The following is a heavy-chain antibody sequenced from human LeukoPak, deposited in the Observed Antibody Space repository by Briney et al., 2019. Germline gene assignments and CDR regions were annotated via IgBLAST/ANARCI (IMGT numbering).Heavy chain of an antibody. CDR3: ASTTWELRAFDI. CDR1: GGSISSGDYY. D-gene: IGHD1-26*01. J-gene: IGHJ3*02. Sequence: SQTLSLTCTVSGGSISSGDYYWSWIRQPPGKGLEWIGYIYYSGSTYYNPSLKSRVTISVDTSKNQFSLKLSSVTAADTAVYYCASTTWELRAFDIWGQGTTVTVSS. V-gene: IGHV4-30-4*01. CDR2: IYYSGST.